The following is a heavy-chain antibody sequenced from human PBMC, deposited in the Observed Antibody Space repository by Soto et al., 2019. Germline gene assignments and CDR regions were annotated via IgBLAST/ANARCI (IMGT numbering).Heavy chain of an antibody. D-gene: IGHD3-22*01. J-gene: IGHJ4*02. CDR2: ISWNSGSI. V-gene: IGHV3-9*01. CDR3: AKDIGPTFRDSVY. Sequence: PGGSLRLSCAASGFTFDDYAMHWVRQAPGKGLAWVSGISWNSGSIGYADSVKGRFTISRDNAKNSLYLQMNRLRAEDTALYYCAKDIGPTFRDSVYWGQGTLVTVSS. CDR1: GFTFDDYA.